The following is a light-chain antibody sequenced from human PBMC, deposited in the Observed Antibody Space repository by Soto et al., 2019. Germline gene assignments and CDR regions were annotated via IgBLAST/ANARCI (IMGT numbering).Light chain of an antibody. CDR2: YDS. V-gene: IGLV3-21*04. Sequence: SYELTQPPSGSVAPGKTARITCGGNNIGSKSVHWYQQKPGQAPVLVIYYDSDRPSGIPERFSGYNSGNTATLTISRGEAGDEADYYCQVWDSRSDHLVVFVGGTKVTVL. CDR1: NIGSKS. CDR3: QVWDSRSDHLVV. J-gene: IGLJ2*01.